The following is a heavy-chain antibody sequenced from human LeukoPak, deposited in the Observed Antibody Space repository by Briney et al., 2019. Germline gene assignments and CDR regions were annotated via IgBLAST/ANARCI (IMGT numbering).Heavy chain of an antibody. V-gene: IGHV1-69*05. CDR2: IIPIFGTA. CDR1: RGTISSSA. D-gene: IGHD1-7*01. CDR3: ARDGRNWNYGYY. Sequence: SVKVSCKASRGTISSSAISWVRQEPGQRLEWMGGIIPIFGTANYAQKYQGRVTITTDESTSTAYMELSSLRSEDTAVYYCARDGRNWNYGYYWGQGTLVTVSS. J-gene: IGHJ4*02.